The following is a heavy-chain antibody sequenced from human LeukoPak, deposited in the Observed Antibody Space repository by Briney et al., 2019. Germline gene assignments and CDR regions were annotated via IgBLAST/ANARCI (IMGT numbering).Heavy chain of an antibody. D-gene: IGHD1-26*01. CDR1: RDSVSTGLHY. Sequence: SETLSLTCNASRDSVSTGLHYYSCIRQHPGEGLEWIGCTHYSGSTHYKSSLRGRLIISLDTSKNQVSLKLTSVTAADTAVYYCARGRRGKYSPYFYYHMDVWGTGTPVTVSS. CDR3: ARGRRGKYSPYFYYHMDV. V-gene: IGHV4-31*03. CDR2: THYSGST. J-gene: IGHJ6*03.